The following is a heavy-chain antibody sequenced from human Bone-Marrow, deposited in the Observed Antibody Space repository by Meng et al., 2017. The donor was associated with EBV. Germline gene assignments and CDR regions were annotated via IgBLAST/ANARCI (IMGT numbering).Heavy chain of an antibody. Sequence: GVAVDVHGSSGEVFWKARGGACCRDAISWVRRAPGHGLELIGGVYPIFNTTKLIQKFKGRITITADKSTSTAYMKLSSLTSDDTATYYCATDRPLAGMTFSGTWGQGTLVTVSS. CDR2: VYPIFNTT. CDR1: GGACCRDA. J-gene: IGHJ4*02. V-gene: IGHV1-69*06. CDR3: ATDRPLAGMTFSGT. D-gene: IGHD2-15*01.